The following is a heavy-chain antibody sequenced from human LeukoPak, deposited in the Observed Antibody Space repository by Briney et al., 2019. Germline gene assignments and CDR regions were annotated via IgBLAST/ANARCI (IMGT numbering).Heavy chain of an antibody. Sequence: GGSLRLSCAASGFTFSSYSMNWVRQAPGKGLEWVSSISSSSSYIYYADSVKGRFTISRDNAKNSLYLQMNSLRAEDTAVYYCARARRRRGYFDYWGQGTLVTVSS. CDR2: ISSSSSYI. CDR3: ARARRRRGYFDY. J-gene: IGHJ4*02. CDR1: GFTFSSYS. V-gene: IGHV3-21*01. D-gene: IGHD3-16*01.